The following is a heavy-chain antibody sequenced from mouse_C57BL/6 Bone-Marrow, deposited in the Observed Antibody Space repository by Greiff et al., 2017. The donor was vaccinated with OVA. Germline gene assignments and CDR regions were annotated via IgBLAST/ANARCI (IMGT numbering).Heavy chain of an antibody. CDR2: INPGSGGT. J-gene: IGHJ2*01. CDR3: ARSLYYYGSSLDY. V-gene: IGHV1-54*01. CDR1: GYAFTNYL. D-gene: IGHD1-1*01. Sequence: QVQLQQSGAELVRPGTSVKVSCKASGYAFTNYLIEWVKQRPGQGLEWIGVINPGSGGTNYNEKFKGKATLTADKSSSTAYMQLSSLTSEDSAVYYCARSLYYYGSSLDYWGQGTTLTVSS.